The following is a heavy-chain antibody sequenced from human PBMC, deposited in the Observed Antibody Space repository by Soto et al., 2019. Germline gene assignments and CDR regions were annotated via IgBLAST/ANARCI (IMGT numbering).Heavy chain of an antibody. CDR1: GYTFTSYG. J-gene: IGHJ4*02. Sequence: ASVKVSCKASGYTFTSYGISWVRQAPGQGLEWMGWISAYNGNTNYAQKLQGRVTMTTDTSTSTAYMELRSLRSDDTAVYYCARDAPVAGTAQTPTWVFPLDYWGQGTLVTVSS. V-gene: IGHV1-18*01. D-gene: IGHD6-19*01. CDR2: ISAYNGNT. CDR3: ARDAPVAGTAQTPTWVFPLDY.